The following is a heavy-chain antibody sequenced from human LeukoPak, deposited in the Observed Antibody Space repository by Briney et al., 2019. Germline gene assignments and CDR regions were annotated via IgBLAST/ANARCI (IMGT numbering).Heavy chain of an antibody. J-gene: IGHJ4*02. D-gene: IGHD3-3*01. Sequence: SETLSLTCTVSGGSISSYYWSWIRQPPGKGLEWIGYIYYSGSTNYNPSLKSRVTISVDTSKNQFSLRLSSVTAADTAVYYCARRRITIFGVVMPFEVWGQGTLVTVSS. CDR3: ARRRITIFGVVMPFEV. CDR1: GGSISSYY. CDR2: IYYSGST. V-gene: IGHV4-59*12.